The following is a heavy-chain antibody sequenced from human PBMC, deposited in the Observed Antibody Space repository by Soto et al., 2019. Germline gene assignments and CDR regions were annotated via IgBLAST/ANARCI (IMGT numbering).Heavy chain of an antibody. J-gene: IGHJ5*02. V-gene: IGHV2-5*01. CDR3: AHRCYWFGGEDWFDP. Sequence: QITLKESGPTLVNPTQTLTLTCTFSGFSLSTSGVGVGWICQPPGKALEWLAVIYWNEDKHFSPSLKSRLTIVKDTSKNQVVLTLTNVDPVDTATYYCAHRCYWFGGEDWFDPWGPGTLVTVSS. CDR1: GFSLSTSGVG. CDR2: IYWNEDK. D-gene: IGHD3-10*01.